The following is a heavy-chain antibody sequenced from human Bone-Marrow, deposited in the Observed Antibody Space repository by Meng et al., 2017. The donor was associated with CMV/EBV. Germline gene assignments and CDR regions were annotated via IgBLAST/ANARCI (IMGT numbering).Heavy chain of an antibody. V-gene: IGHV1-46*01. Sequence: CEASGYTFTSRYIHWVRQAPGQGLEWMGILHPTGGSTSFAQKFQGRVTMTRDTSTSTVYMELNSLTSEDTAVHYCARDRGSGPYYFDLWGQGTLVTVSS. CDR3: ARDRGSGPYYFDL. CDR1: GYTFTSRY. CDR2: LHPTGGST. J-gene: IGHJ4*02. D-gene: IGHD6-19*01.